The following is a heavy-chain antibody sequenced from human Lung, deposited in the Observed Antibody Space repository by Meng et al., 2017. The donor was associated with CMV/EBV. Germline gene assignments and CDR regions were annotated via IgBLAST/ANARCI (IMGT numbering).Heavy chain of an antibody. D-gene: IGHD5-18*01. CDR3: ARTPRGYSYGYSAYYFDY. Sequence: SCAASGFTFSLFEINWVRQAPGKGLEWISYINDATNNKYYADSVKGRFTISRDNAQNSLYLQMSSLRADDTAVYFCARTPRGYSYGYSAYYFDYWXQGTLVTVSS. J-gene: IGHJ4*02. V-gene: IGHV3-48*03. CDR1: GFTFSLFE. CDR2: INDATNNK.